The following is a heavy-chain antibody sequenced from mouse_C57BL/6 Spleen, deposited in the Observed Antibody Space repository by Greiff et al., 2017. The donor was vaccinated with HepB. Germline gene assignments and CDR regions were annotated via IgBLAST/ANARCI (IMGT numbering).Heavy chain of an antibody. D-gene: IGHD1-1*01. CDR1: GYSFTDYN. Sequence: VQLQQSRPELVKPGASVKISCKASGYSFTDYNMNWVKQSNGKSLEWIGVINPNYGTTSYNQKFKGKATLTVDQSSSTAYMQLNSLTSEDSAVYYCATPTVVATDYFDYWGQGTTLTVSS. J-gene: IGHJ2*01. CDR3: ATPTVVATDYFDY. V-gene: IGHV1-39*01. CDR2: INPNYGTT.